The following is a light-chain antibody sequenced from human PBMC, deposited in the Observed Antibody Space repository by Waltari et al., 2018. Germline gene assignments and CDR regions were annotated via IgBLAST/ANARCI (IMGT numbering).Light chain of an antibody. V-gene: IGKV1-39*01. CDR3: QQSYSTPLT. Sequence: DIQMTQSPSSLSASVGDRVTITCRASQSISSYLHWYQQKTGKAPKLLCYAASSLQSGVPSRFSGSGSGTDFTLTISSLQPEDFATYYCQQSYSTPLTFGGGTKVEIK. CDR2: AAS. J-gene: IGKJ4*01. CDR1: QSISSY.